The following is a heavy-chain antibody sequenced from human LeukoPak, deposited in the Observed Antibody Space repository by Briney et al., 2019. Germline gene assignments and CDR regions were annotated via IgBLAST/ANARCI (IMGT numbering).Heavy chain of an antibody. D-gene: IGHD3-3*01. CDR2: INHSGST. Sequence: PSETLSFTCAVYGVSFSGYYWSWIRQPPGKGLEWIGEINHSGSTNYNPSLKSRVTISVDTSKNQFSLKLSSVTAADTAVYYCATGYDFWSGYYSYWGQGTLVTVSS. J-gene: IGHJ4*02. V-gene: IGHV4-34*01. CDR1: GVSFSGYY. CDR3: ATGYDFWSGYYSY.